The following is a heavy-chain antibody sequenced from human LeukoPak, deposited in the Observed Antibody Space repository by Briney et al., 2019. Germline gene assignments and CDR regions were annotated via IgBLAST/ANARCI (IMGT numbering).Heavy chain of an antibody. V-gene: IGHV3-66*02. Sequence: GGSLRLSCAASGFTVSSNYMSWVRQAPRKGLEWVSVIYSGGSTYYADSVKGRFTLSRDNSKNTLYLQMNSLRAEDTAVYYCARMRGYCSSTSCRDYWGQGTLVTVSS. CDR3: ARMRGYCSSTSCRDY. CDR1: GFTVSSNY. J-gene: IGHJ4*02. D-gene: IGHD2-2*01. CDR2: IYSGGST.